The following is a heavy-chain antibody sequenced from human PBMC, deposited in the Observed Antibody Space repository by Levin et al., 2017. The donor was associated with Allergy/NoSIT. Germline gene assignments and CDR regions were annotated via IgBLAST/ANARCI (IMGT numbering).Heavy chain of an antibody. CDR1: GFTFSSYG. CDR3: AKDRFSVTTEGYYFDY. CDR2: ISYDGSNK. D-gene: IGHD4-17*01. Sequence: GGSLRLSCAASGFTFSSYGMHWVRQAPGKGLEWVAVISYDGSNKYYADSVKGRFTISRDNSKNTLYLQMNSLRAEDTAVYYCAKDRFSVTTEGYYFDYWGQGTLVTVSS. V-gene: IGHV3-30*18. J-gene: IGHJ4*02.